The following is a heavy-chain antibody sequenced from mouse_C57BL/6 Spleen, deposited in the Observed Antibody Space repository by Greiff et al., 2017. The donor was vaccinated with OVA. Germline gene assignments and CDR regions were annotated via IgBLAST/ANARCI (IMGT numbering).Heavy chain of an antibody. CDR1: GYTFTSYW. J-gene: IGHJ4*01. D-gene: IGHD2-5*01. Sequence: QVQLQQPGAELVRPGSSVKLSCKASGYTFTSYWMHWVKQRPIQGLEWIGNIDPSDSETHYNQKFKDKATLTVDKSSSTAYMQLSSLTSEDSAVYYCARGDSNFVDYAMDYWGQGTSVTVSS. CDR3: ARGDSNFVDYAMDY. CDR2: IDPSDSET. V-gene: IGHV1-52*01.